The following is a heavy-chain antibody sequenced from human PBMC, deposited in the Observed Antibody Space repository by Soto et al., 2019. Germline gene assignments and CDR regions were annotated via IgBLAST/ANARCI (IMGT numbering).Heavy chain of an antibody. CDR2: ISKDGNNI. V-gene: IGHV3-30-3*01. CDR1: GFSVSAYA. J-gene: IGHJ4*02. CDR3: AKGYSSSWYEIDY. Sequence: GGSLRLSCAASGFSVSAYAMQWVRQAPGKGLDWVAVISKDGNNIQYADSVKGRFTISRDKSKNTLDLQMNSLRAEDTAVYYCAKGYSSSWYEIDYWGLGTLVTVSS. D-gene: IGHD6-13*01.